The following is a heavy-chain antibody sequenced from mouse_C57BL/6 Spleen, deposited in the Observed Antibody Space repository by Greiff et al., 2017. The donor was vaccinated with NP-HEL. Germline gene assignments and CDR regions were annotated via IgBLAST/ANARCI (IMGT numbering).Heavy chain of an antibody. Sequence: DVKLQESGPGLVKPSQSLSLPCSVTGYSITSGYYWNWIRQFPGNKLEWMGYISYAGSNNYNPSLKNRISITRDTSKNQFFLKLNSVTTEDTATYYCARDYYGSSYEFAYWGQGTLVTVSA. CDR1: GYSITSGYY. CDR3: ARDYYGSSYEFAY. J-gene: IGHJ3*01. V-gene: IGHV3-6*01. CDR2: ISYAGSN. D-gene: IGHD1-1*01.